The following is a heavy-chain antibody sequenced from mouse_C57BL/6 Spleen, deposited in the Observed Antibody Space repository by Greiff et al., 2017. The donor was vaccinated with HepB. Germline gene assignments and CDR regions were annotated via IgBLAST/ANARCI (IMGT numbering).Heavy chain of an antibody. CDR3: ARYYGNDAMDY. J-gene: IGHJ4*01. CDR1: GYTFTSYW. D-gene: IGHD1-1*01. Sequence: VQLQQSGAELVKPGASVKLSCKASGYTFTSYWMQWVKQRPGQGLEWIGEIDPSDSYTNYNQKFKGKATLTVDTSSSTAYMQLSSLTSEDSAVYYCARYYGNDAMDYWGQGTSVTVSS. CDR2: IDPSDSYT. V-gene: IGHV1-50*01.